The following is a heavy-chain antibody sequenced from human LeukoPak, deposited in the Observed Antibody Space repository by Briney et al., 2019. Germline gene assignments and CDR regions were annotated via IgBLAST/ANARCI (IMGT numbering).Heavy chain of an antibody. Sequence: SETLSLTCTGSAGSISSYYWSWIRQPPGKGLEWIGYIYYSGSTNYNPSLKSRVTISVDTSKNQFSLKLSSVTAADTAVYYCARDRRVAGMGIDYWGQGTLVTVSS. CDR2: IYYSGST. CDR3: ARDRRVAGMGIDY. CDR1: AGSISSYY. J-gene: IGHJ4*02. D-gene: IGHD6-19*01. V-gene: IGHV4-59*01.